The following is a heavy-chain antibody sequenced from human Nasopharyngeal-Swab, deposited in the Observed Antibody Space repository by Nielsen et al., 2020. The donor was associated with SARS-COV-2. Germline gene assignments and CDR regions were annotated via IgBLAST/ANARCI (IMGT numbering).Heavy chain of an antibody. CDR1: GSSSVPLL. Sequence: GESLKTPVQPQGSSSVPLLCTGSARLLGKGLEWVGRIGDKDHNYATTYGASVKGRFTISRDDSKNTAFLQLDSLKTEDTALYYCTTDFYFDYWGQGTLVTVSS. V-gene: IGHV3-73*01. CDR3: TTDFYFDY. J-gene: IGHJ4*02. CDR2: IGDKDHNYAT.